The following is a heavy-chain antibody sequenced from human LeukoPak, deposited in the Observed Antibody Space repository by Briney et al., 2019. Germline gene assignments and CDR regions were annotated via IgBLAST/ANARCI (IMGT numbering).Heavy chain of an antibody. CDR3: ARDLWNFYDDSGYDRDFDS. J-gene: IGHJ5*01. D-gene: IGHD3-22*01. Sequence: ASVKVSCKATSRISWVRQAPGQGLEWMGWIGTYGGDTYYAQKFQGRITVTTDTSTSTVYMELRNLRSDDTAVYYCARDLWNFYDDSGYDRDFDSWGQGTLVTVSS. CDR2: IGTYGGDT. CDR1: TSR. V-gene: IGHV1-18*01.